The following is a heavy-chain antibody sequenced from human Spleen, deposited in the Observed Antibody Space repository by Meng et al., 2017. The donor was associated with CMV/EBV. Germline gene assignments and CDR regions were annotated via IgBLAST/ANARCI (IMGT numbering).Heavy chain of an antibody. CDR2: ISGDGRST. J-gene: IGHJ4*02. CDR1: GFTFNTYW. V-gene: IGHV3-74*01. CDR3: ARSETLNYFDY. Sequence: GGSLRLSCAASGFTFNTYWMHWVRQAPGKGLEWVSRISGDGRSTNHADSVKGRFTTSKDNAKNTLYLQMNSLRVEDTAVYYCARSETLNYFDYWGQGPLVTVSS. D-gene: IGHD4-23*01.